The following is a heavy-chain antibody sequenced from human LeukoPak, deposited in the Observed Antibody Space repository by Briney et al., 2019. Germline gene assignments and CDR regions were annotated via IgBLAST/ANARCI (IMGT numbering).Heavy chain of an antibody. CDR2: ISSSSYI. Sequence: GGSLRLSCAASGFTFSSYSMNWVRQAPGKGLEWVSSISSSSYIYYADSVKGRFTISRDNAKNSLYLQMNSLRAEDTAVYYCARDQYTEYFQHWGQGTLVTVSS. J-gene: IGHJ1*01. CDR3: ARDQYTEYFQH. CDR1: GFTFSSYS. D-gene: IGHD2-2*02. V-gene: IGHV3-21*01.